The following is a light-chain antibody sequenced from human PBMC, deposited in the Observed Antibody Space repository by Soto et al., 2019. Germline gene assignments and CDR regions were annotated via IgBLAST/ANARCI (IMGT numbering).Light chain of an antibody. CDR2: DVS. J-gene: IGLJ1*01. V-gene: IGLV2-14*01. Sequence: QSVLTQPASVSGSPGQPITISCTGTSSDVGGYNYVSWYQQHPGKAPKLMIYDVSNRPSGVSNRFSGSKSGNTASLTISGLQAEDEADYSCSSYTSSSTLGVFGTGTKVTVL. CDR1: SSDVGGYNY. CDR3: SSYTSSSTLGV.